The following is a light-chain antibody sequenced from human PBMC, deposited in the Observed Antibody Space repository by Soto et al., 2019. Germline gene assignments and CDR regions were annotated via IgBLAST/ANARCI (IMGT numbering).Light chain of an antibody. Sequence: QSVLTQPRSVSGSPGQSVTISCTGTSSDFGGYNYVSWYQHHPGKAPKLMIYDVSERPSGVPDRFSGSKSGNTASLTISGLQAEDEADYYCCSYAGTLYGFGTGTKVTV. J-gene: IGLJ1*01. V-gene: IGLV2-11*01. CDR1: SSDFGGYNY. CDR3: CSYAGTLYG. CDR2: DVS.